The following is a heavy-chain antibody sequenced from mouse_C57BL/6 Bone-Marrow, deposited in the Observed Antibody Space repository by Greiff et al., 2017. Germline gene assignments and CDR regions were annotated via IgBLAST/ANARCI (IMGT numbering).Heavy chain of an antibody. Sequence: VQLQQSGPGLVQPSQSLSITCTVSGFSLTSYGVHWVRQSPGTGLEWLGVIWSGGSTDYNAAFISRLSISKDNSKSQVFFKMNSLQADDTAIYYCARNYYGSSRYWYFDVWGTGTTGTVSS. D-gene: IGHD1-1*01. CDR2: IWSGGST. CDR1: GFSLTSYG. V-gene: IGHV2-2*01. CDR3: ARNYYGSSRYWYFDV. J-gene: IGHJ1*03.